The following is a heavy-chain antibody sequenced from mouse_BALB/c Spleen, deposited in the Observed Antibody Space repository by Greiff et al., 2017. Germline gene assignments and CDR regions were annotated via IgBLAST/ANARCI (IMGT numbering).Heavy chain of an antibody. CDR2: ISSGGST. J-gene: IGHJ2*01. D-gene: IGHD2-1*01. V-gene: IGHV5-6-5*01. CDR1: GFTFSSYA. CDR3: AVYYGNYGYFDY. Sequence: EVKLVESGGGLVKPGGSLKLSCAASGFTFSSYAMSWVRQTPEKRLEWVASISSGGSTYYPDSVKGRFTISRDNARNILYLQMSSLRSEDTAMYYCAVYYGNYGYFDYWGQGTTLTVSS.